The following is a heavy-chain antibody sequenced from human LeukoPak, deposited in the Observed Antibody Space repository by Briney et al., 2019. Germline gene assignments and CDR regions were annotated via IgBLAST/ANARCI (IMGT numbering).Heavy chain of an antibody. J-gene: IGHJ4*02. D-gene: IGHD3-3*01. CDR1: GFTFSSYG. V-gene: IGHV3-33*01. CDR2: IWYDGSNK. CDR3: ARQITIFGVVTVYYFDY. Sequence: GGSLRLSCAASGFTFSSYGMHWVRQAPGKGLEWVAVIWYDGSNKYYADSVKGRFTISRDNSKNTLYLQMNSLRAEDTAVYYCARQITIFGVVTVYYFDYWGQGTLVTVSS.